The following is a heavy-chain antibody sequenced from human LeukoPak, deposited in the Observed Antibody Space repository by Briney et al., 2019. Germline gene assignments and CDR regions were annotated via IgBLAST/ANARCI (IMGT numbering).Heavy chain of an antibody. CDR2: IYYSGTT. CDR3: ARVLSSSGWYGWFDP. J-gene: IGHJ5*02. Sequence: PSETLSLTCTVSGGSVSSASDFWGWIRQPPGKGLEWIGTIYYSGTTYYNASLKSRVSISLHTSKNQFSLKLSSVNAADTAVYYCARVLSSSGWYGWFDPWGQGTLVTVSS. V-gene: IGHV4-39*07. CDR1: GGSVSSASDF. D-gene: IGHD6-19*01.